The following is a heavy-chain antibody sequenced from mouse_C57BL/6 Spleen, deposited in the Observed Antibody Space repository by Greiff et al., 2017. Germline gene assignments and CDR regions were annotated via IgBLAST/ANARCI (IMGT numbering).Heavy chain of an antibody. J-gene: IGHJ1*03. V-gene: IGHV1-53*01. CDR2: INPSNGGT. CDR1: GYTFTSYW. CDR3: ARAGYGSSYEYFDV. D-gene: IGHD1-1*01. Sequence: QFQLQQPGTELVKPGASVKLSCKASGYTFTSYWMHWVKQRPGQGLEWIGNINPSNGGTNYNEKFKSKATLTVDKSSSTAYMQLSSLTSEDSAVYYCARAGYGSSYEYFDVWGTGTTVTVSS.